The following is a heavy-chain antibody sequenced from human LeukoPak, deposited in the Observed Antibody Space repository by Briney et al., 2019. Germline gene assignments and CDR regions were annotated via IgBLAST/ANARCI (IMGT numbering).Heavy chain of an antibody. CDR1: GGSFSGYY. CDR3: ARAPDTPNWFDP. Sequence: SETLSLTCAVYGGSFSGYYWSWIRQPPGKGLEWIGEINHSGSTNYNPSLKSRVTISVDTSKNQFSLKLSSVTAADTAVYYCARAPDTPNWFDPWGQGTLVTVSS. J-gene: IGHJ5*02. D-gene: IGHD2-2*02. CDR2: INHSGST. V-gene: IGHV4-34*01.